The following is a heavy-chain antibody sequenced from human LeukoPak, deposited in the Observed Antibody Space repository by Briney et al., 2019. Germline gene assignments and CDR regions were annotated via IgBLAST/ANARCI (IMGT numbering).Heavy chain of an antibody. J-gene: IGHJ4*02. CDR2: ISWNSGSI. CDR1: GFTFDDYA. D-gene: IGHD1-26*01. Sequence: GGSLRLSCAASGFTFDDYAMRWVRQAPGKGLEWVSGISWNSGSIGYADSVKGRFTISRDNAKNSLYLQMNSLRAEDTALYYCAKEDRGSYYLDYWGQGTLVTVSS. CDR3: AKEDRGSYYLDY. V-gene: IGHV3-9*01.